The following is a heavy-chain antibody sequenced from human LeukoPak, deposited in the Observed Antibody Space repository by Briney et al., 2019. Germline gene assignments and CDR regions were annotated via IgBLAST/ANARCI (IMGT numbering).Heavy chain of an antibody. CDR2: IYYSGST. V-gene: IGHV4-59*12. CDR3: ARDSGYYVNY. CDR1: SGSISSYY. D-gene: IGHD3-22*01. J-gene: IGHJ4*02. Sequence: SETLSLTCTVSSGSISSYYWSWIRQPPGKGLEWSGYIYYSGSTNYNPSLKSRVTISVDTSKNQFSLKLSSVTAADTAVYYCARDSGYYVNYWGQGTLVTVSS.